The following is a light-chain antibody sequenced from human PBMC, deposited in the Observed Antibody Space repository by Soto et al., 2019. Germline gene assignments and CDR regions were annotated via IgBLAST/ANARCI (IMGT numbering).Light chain of an antibody. Sequence: QSVLTQPASVSGSPGQSIAISCTGTSSVVGGYNSVSWYQQYPGKAPKLIIHDVTNRPSGLSDRFSGSKSGNTASLTISGLQAEDEADYYCSSWTSSSSYVFGSGNKVTVL. J-gene: IGLJ1*01. CDR3: SSWTSSSSYV. CDR2: DVT. V-gene: IGLV2-14*03. CDR1: SSVVGGYNS.